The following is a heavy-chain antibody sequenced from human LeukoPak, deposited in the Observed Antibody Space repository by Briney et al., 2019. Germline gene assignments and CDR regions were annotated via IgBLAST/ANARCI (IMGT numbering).Heavy chain of an antibody. V-gene: IGHV3-11*04. Sequence: GGSLRLSCAASGFTFSDSYMTWIRQAPGKGLELLSYISGSSSDVNYIDSVRGRFTISRDNAKNSLYLQMNSLRAEDTAVYYCARDLSGYSYGPVDYWGQGTLVTVSS. J-gene: IGHJ4*02. D-gene: IGHD5-18*01. CDR2: ISGSSSDV. CDR3: ARDLSGYSYGPVDY. CDR1: GFTFSDSY.